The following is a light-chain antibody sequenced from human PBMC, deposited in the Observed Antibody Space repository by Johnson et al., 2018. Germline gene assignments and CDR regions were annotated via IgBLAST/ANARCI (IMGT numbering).Light chain of an antibody. CDR1: SSNIGNNY. V-gene: IGLV1-51*02. CDR2: ENN. CDR3: GTWDSSLSAGNV. Sequence: QSVLTQPPSVSAAPGQKVTISCSGSSSNIGNNYVSWYQQLPGTAPKLLIYENNKQPSGIPDRFSGSKSDTSATLGMTGLLPWDEADYYCGTWDSSLSAGNVFGTGTKVTVL. J-gene: IGLJ1*01.